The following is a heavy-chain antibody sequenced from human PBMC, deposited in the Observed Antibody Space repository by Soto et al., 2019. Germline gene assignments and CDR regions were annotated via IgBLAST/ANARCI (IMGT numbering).Heavy chain of an antibody. V-gene: IGHV1-18*01. J-gene: IGHJ6*02. CDR2: ISPYTGNT. CDR1: GYIFVNYG. CDR3: VMVDYYVTPTPQDV. D-gene: IGHD3-16*01. Sequence: QVQLVQSGDEVKKPGASVKVSCKASGYIFVNYGIAWVRQAPGQGLEWMGWISPYTGNTHSASKVQGRLTRTTDTSTSTAEMDLGSLTSDDTAVYYCVMVDYYVTPTPQDVWGQGTTVTVSS.